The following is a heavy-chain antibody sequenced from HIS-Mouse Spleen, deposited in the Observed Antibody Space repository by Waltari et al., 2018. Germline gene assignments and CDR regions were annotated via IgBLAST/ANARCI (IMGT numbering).Heavy chain of an antibody. CDR2: IYSSGST. J-gene: IGHJ2*01. Sequence: QLQLQESGPGLVKPSETLSLTCTVPGGSISSSSYYWGWIRRPPGKGLEWIGSIYSSGSTYYNPSLKSRVTISVDTSKNQFSLKLSSVTAADTAVYYCAREIPYSSSWYDWYFDLWGRGTLVTVSS. D-gene: IGHD6-13*01. CDR3: AREIPYSSSWYDWYFDL. CDR1: GGSISSSSYY. V-gene: IGHV4-39*07.